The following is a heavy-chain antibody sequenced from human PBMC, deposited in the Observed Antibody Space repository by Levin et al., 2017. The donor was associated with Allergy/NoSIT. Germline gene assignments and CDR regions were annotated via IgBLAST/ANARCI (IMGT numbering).Heavy chain of an antibody. V-gene: IGHV3-30*18. CDR2: ISYDGSKT. Sequence: GESLKISCAASGFTFSSFGMHWVRQAPGKGLEWVAVISYDGSKTYYADSVKGRFTMSRDNSKNTLYLQMNSLRAEDTAVYYCAKDRYGDYMLSYFDYWGQGTLVTVSS. CDR1: GFTFSSFG. CDR3: AKDRYGDYMLSYFDY. D-gene: IGHD4-17*01. J-gene: IGHJ4*02.